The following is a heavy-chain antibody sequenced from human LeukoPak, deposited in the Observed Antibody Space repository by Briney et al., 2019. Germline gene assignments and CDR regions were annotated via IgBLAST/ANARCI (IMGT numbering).Heavy chain of an antibody. CDR1: GGSTNTYY. CDR2: IYYTGST. J-gene: IGHJ4*02. D-gene: IGHD1-14*01. Sequence: SETLSLTCSVSGGSTNTYYWSWIRQTPGKGLEWIGFIYYTGSTNYNPSLKSRVTMSVDTSKSQFSLKLTSVTAADTALYYCARGANRLDSWGRGTLVTVSS. V-gene: IGHV4-59*12. CDR3: ARGANRLDS.